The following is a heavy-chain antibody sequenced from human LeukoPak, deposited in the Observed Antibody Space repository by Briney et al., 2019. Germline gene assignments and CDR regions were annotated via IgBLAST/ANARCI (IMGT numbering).Heavy chain of an antibody. Sequence: ASVKVSCKASGYTFTGYYMRWVRQSPGQGLEWMGWINPNSGGTNYAQKFQGRVTMTRDTSISTAYMELSRLRSDDTAVYYCARDRRFGELGDYWGQGTLVTVSS. CDR3: ARDRRFGELGDY. CDR2: INPNSGGT. J-gene: IGHJ4*02. CDR1: GYTFTGYY. D-gene: IGHD3-10*01. V-gene: IGHV1-2*02.